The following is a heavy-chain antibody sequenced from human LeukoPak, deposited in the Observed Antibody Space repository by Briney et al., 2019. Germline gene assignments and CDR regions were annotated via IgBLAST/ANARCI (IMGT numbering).Heavy chain of an antibody. D-gene: IGHD3-22*01. Sequence: PSETLSLTCSVSTGSVNSGVYYWGWVRQPPGKGLEWIGSIHSSGNSYCNPSLKSRVTLSVDTSKNQFSLKLSSVTAADRAVYYCAKHEGSYYDKSGYTFDFWGLGTLVTVSS. CDR2: IHSSGNS. J-gene: IGHJ4*02. CDR1: TGSVNSGVYY. CDR3: AKHEGSYYDKSGYTFDF. V-gene: IGHV4-39*01.